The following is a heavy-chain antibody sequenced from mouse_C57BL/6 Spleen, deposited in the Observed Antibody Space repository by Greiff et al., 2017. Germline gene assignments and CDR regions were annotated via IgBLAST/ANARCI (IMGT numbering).Heavy chain of an antibody. Sequence: VQLQQSGAELVRPGTSVKVSCKASGYAFTNYLIEWVKQRPGQGLEWIGVINPGRGGTNYNEKFKGKATLTADKSSSTAYMQLSSLTSEDSAVYFWARGFAYWGQGTLVTVSA. J-gene: IGHJ3*01. CDR1: GYAFTNYL. CDR3: ARGFAY. V-gene: IGHV1-54*01. CDR2: INPGRGGT.